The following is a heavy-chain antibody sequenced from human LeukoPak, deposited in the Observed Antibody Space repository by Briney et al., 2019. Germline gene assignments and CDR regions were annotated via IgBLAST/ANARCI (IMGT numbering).Heavy chain of an antibody. Sequence: SETLFLTCTVSSGSISTYYWSWIRQPPGKGLEWIGYISYSGSTNYNPSLKSRVTISVDTSKNQFSLKLSSVTAADTAVYYCARDQGGNYGTFDFWGQGTLVSVSS. CDR3: ARDQGGNYGTFDF. CDR2: ISYSGST. V-gene: IGHV4-59*01. J-gene: IGHJ4*02. CDR1: SGSISTYY. D-gene: IGHD1-26*01.